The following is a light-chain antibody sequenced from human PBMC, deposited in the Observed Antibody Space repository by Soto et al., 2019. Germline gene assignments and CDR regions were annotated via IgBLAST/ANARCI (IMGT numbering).Light chain of an antibody. V-gene: IGKV1-9*01. CDR3: EQLKSYPLT. CDR1: QGISNY. CDR2: DAS. Sequence: DIQLTQSPSFLSASVGGRVTITCRASQGISNYLAWYQQKPGNPPKVLIYDASTLEGGVPSRFSGSGSGTYFTLTISSLQTEDFATYYCEQLKSYPLTFGGGTKVEIE. J-gene: IGKJ4*01.